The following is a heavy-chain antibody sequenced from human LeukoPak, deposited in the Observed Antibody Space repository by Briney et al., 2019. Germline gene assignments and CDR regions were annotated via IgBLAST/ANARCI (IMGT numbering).Heavy chain of an antibody. D-gene: IGHD3-10*01. CDR2: IKQDGREE. CDR3: ASNTMVRGVRIDY. CDR1: GFTFSSYW. Sequence: GGSLRLSCAASGFTFSSYWTSWVRQAPGKGREGVANIKQDGREEYYADSVKGRFTISRDNAKNSLYLQMNSLRAEDTAVYYCASNTMVRGVRIDYWGQGTLVTVSS. V-gene: IGHV3-7*01. J-gene: IGHJ4*02.